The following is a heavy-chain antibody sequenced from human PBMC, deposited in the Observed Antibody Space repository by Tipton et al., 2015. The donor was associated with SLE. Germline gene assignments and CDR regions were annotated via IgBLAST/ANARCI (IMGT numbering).Heavy chain of an antibody. CDR2: IYYSGSS. D-gene: IGHD3-16*02. CDR1: GGSISSFY. Sequence: LRLSCTVSGGSISSFYWSWIRQPPGKGLEWIGYIYYSGSSNYNPSLESRVTISVDMSKNQFSLNLSSVTAADTAVYYCARGGYDYVWGSYRPGYFDLWGRGTLVTVSS. J-gene: IGHJ2*01. V-gene: IGHV4-59*01. CDR3: ARGGYDYVWGSYRPGYFDL.